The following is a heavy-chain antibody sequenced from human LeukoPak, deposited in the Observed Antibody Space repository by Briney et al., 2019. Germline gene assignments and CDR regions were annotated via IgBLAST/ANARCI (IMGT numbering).Heavy chain of an antibody. D-gene: IGHD3-10*01. J-gene: IGHJ5*02. CDR3: ARSMVRGVIAGFDP. Sequence: SQTLSLTCTVSGGSISSGSYYWSWIRQPAGKGLEWIGRIYTSGSANYNPSLKSRVTISVDTSKNQFSLKLSSVTAADTAVYYCARSMVRGVIAGFDPWAREPWSPSPQ. CDR2: IYTSGSA. CDR1: GGSISSGSYY. V-gene: IGHV4-61*02.